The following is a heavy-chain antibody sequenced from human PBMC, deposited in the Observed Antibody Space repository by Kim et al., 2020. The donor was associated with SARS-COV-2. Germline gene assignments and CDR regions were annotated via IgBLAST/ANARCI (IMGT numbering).Heavy chain of an antibody. D-gene: IGHD4-4*01. CDR1: GFVFSSYS. J-gene: IGHJ4*02. V-gene: IGHV3-48*01. CDR3: ARESWTTVGILFEY. CDR2: ISDRSTAT. Sequence: GGSLRLSCAASGFVFSSYSMNWVRQAPGKGLEWVAYISDRSTATYYADSVKGRFSISRDNANNSLYLQMNNLRGEDTAVYFCARESWTTVGILFEYWGQGLLVTVSS.